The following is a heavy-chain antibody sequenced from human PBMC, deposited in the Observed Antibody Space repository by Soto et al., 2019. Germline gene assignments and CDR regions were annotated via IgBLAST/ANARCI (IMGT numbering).Heavy chain of an antibody. Sequence: QVQLQESGPGLVKPSQTLSLTCTVSGGSIGSGGYYWSWIRQHPGKGLEWIGYISYTGITYYNPSLQSRVTISVDTSKNQFSLKVTSLTAADTAVYYCARVGEYCSGTRCHHYYDYGMDVWGQGTTVTVSS. V-gene: IGHV4-31*03. J-gene: IGHJ6*02. D-gene: IGHD2-2*01. CDR1: GGSIGSGGYY. CDR3: ARVGEYCSGTRCHHYYDYGMDV. CDR2: ISYTGIT.